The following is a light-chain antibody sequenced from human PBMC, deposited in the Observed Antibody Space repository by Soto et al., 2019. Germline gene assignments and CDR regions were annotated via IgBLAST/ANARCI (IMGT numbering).Light chain of an antibody. CDR1: QGISSY. CDR3: QQLNSYPPYT. CDR2: AAS. J-gene: IGKJ2*01. V-gene: IGKV1-9*01. Sequence: DIQLTQSPSFLSASVGDRVTITCRASQGISSYLAWYQQKPGKAPKLLIYAASTLQGDVPPRFRVSGSGTEFTLTISSLQREDGATYYCQQLNSYPPYTFGQGTKLESK.